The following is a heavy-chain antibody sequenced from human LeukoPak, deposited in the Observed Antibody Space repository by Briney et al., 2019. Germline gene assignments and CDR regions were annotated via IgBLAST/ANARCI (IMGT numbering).Heavy chain of an antibody. V-gene: IGHV1-8*01. D-gene: IGHD6-13*01. CDR2: MNPNSGNT. CDR3: ASSSSWFETCFDY. CDR1: GYTFTSYD. J-gene: IGHJ4*02. Sequence: GASVKVSCKASGYTFTSYDINWVRQATGQGLEWMGWMNPNSGNTGYAQKFQGRVTMTTDTSTSTAYMELRSLRSDDTAVYYCASSSSWFETCFDYWGQGTLVTVSS.